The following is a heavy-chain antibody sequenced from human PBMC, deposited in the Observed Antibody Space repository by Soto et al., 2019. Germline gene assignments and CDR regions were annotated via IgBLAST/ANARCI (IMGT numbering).Heavy chain of an antibody. J-gene: IGHJ4*02. V-gene: IGHV4-59*12. CDR2: IHYSGRT. CDR1: NGSISGFY. D-gene: IGHD1-26*01. CDR3: VRVEVGIGNHFDS. Sequence: SETLSLTCSVSNGSISGFYWTWIRHPPGKILEWIGYIHYSGRTDYNPSLTSRATMSVDTSKNQFSLNLKSITAADTAVYYCVRVEVGIGNHFDSWGRGTLVTVSS.